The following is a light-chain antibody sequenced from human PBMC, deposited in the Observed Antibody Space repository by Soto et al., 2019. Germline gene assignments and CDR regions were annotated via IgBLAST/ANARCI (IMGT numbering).Light chain of an antibody. CDR3: QQYSTYPYI. CDR1: QSINRW. CDR2: KAS. V-gene: IGKV1-5*03. J-gene: IGKJ2*01. Sequence: DIQMTQSPSTLSASVGDRVTITCRTSQSINRWLAWYQQKPRKAPKLLIYKASTLECGVPSRFSGGGIGTEFSLSISSLQPDDFATYYCQQYSTYPYIFGQGTKVDIK.